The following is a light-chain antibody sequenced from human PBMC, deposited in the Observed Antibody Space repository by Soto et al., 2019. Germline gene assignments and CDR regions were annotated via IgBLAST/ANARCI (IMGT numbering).Light chain of an antibody. Sequence: QSALTQPPSASGSPGQSVTISCTGTSSDVGAYDYVSWYQQHPRKAPKLMIYEINKRPSGVPDRFSGSKSGNTASLTVSGLQAEDEAHYYCRSFAASNNFPYVFGTGTKVTVL. V-gene: IGLV2-8*01. CDR3: RSFAASNNFPYV. J-gene: IGLJ1*01. CDR2: EIN. CDR1: SSDVGAYDY.